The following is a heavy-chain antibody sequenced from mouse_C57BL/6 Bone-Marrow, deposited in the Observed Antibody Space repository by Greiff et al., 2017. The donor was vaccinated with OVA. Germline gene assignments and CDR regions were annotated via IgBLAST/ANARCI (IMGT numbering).Heavy chain of an antibody. CDR3: ASSHGSSQYYFDY. Sequence: QVQLQQSGAELVRPGTSVKVSCKASGYAFTNYLIEWVKQRPGQGLEWVGVINPGSGGTNYNEQFKGKATLTADKSSSTAYMQLSSLTSADAAVSACASSHGSSQYYFDYWGQGTTVTVSS. D-gene: IGHD1-1*01. CDR2: INPGSGGT. CDR1: GYAFTNYL. J-gene: IGHJ2*01. V-gene: IGHV1-54*01.